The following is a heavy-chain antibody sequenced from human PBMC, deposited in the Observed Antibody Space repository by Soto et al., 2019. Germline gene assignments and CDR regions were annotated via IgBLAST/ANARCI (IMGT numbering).Heavy chain of an antibody. J-gene: IGHJ4*02. CDR1: GFTFSNAW. D-gene: IGHD3-10*01. V-gene: IGHV3-15*01. CDR3: TTEGMFTDYYGSGSYPY. CDR2: IKSKTDGGTT. Sequence: GGSLRLSCAASGFTFSNAWMSWVRQAPGKGLEWVGRIKSKTDGGTTDYAAPVKGRFTISRDDSKNTLYLQMNSLKTEVTAVYYCTTEGMFTDYYGSGSYPYWGQGTLVTVSS.